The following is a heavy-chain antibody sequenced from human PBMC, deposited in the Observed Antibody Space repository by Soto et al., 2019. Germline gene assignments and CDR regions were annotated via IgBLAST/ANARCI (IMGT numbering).Heavy chain of an antibody. CDR2: IYYSGST. CDR3: ARGPRKSQWGITMIVAVIKSAFDI. CDR1: GGSISSGGYY. D-gene: IGHD3-22*01. Sequence: SETLSLTCTVSGGSISSGGYYWSWIRQYPGKGLEWIGYIYYSGSTYYNPSLKSRVTISVDTSKNQFSLKLSSVTAADTAVYYCARGPRKSQWGITMIVAVIKSAFDIWGQGTMVTVSS. J-gene: IGHJ3*02. V-gene: IGHV4-31*03.